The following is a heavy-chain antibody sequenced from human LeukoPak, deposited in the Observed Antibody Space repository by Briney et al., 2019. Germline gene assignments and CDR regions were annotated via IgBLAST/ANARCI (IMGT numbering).Heavy chain of an antibody. CDR3: ARGRYSYDSSGYLDY. J-gene: IGHJ4*02. V-gene: IGHV1-18*01. Sequence: GASVTVSCKASGYTFTSYGISWVRQAPGQGLEWMGWISAYNGNTNYAQKLQGRVTMTTDTSTSTAYMELRSLRSDDTAVYYCARGRYSYDSSGYLDYWGQGTVVTVSS. D-gene: IGHD3-22*01. CDR2: ISAYNGNT. CDR1: GYTFTSYG.